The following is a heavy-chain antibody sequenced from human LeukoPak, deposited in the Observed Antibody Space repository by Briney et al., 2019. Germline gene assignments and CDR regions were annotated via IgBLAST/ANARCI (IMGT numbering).Heavy chain of an antibody. CDR1: GFTFSIYA. D-gene: IGHD6-19*01. CDR3: ARVDSGSACAS. CDR2: ISGSGGST. V-gene: IGHV3-23*01. Sequence: PSGGSLRLSCAASGFTFSIYAMTWVRQAPGKGLEWVSTISGSGGSTYYADSVKGRFTISRDNSKNTLYLQMNSLRAEDTAVYYCARVDSGSACASWGQGILVTVSS. J-gene: IGHJ1*01.